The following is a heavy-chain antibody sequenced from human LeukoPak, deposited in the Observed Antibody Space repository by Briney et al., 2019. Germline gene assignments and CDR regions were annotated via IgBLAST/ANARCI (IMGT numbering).Heavy chain of an antibody. V-gene: IGHV3-48*04. J-gene: IGHJ4*02. D-gene: IGHD6-19*01. CDR2: ISSSSSTI. CDR3: AREGIAVAGTANPFDNLIDY. Sequence: GGSLRLSCAASGFTFSSYGMTWVRQAPGKGLEWVSYISSSSSTIYYADSVKGRFTISRDNAKNSLYLQMNSLRAEDTAVYYCAREGIAVAGTANPFDNLIDYWGQGTLVTVSS. CDR1: GFTFSSYG.